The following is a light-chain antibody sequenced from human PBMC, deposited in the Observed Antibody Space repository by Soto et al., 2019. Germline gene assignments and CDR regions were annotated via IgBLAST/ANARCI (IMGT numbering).Light chain of an antibody. CDR2: AAS. J-gene: IGKJ2*01. V-gene: IGKV1-39*01. CDR3: QQSYSTPYP. CDR1: QSISRY. Sequence: DIQMTQSPSALSASVGDRVTITCRASQSISRYLNWYQQKVGIAPKLLIYAASSLQSGVPPRFSGSGSGTDFTLTISSLQPEDFATYHCQQSYSTPYPFGQGTKLEI.